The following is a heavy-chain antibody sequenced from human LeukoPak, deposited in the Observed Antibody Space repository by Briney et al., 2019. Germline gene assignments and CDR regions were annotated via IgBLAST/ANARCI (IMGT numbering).Heavy chain of an antibody. J-gene: IGHJ6*03. D-gene: IGHD4-17*01. CDR2: INPNSGGT. CDR1: GYTFTGYY. CDR3: ARGHYGDLYYYYMDV. V-gene: IGHV1-2*02. Sequence: GASVKVSCKASGYTFTGYYMHWVRQAPGQGLEWMGWINPNSGGTNYAQKFQGRVTMTRDTSISTAYMELRSLRSDDTAVYYCARGHYGDLYYYYMDVWGKGTTVTVSS.